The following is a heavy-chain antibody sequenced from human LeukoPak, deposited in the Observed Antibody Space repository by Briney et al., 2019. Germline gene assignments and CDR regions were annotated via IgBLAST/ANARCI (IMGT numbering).Heavy chain of an antibody. Sequence: GGSLRLSCAASGFTFNSYSMYWVRQAPGKGPEWVSSISSSSGCIYYADSVRGRFTISRDNAKNSLYLQTNSLRAEDTAVYYCAREYSGSYQENPFDPWGQGTLVTVSS. CDR2: ISSSSGCI. D-gene: IGHD1-26*01. J-gene: IGHJ5*02. CDR1: GFTFNSYS. V-gene: IGHV3-21*01. CDR3: AREYSGSYQENPFDP.